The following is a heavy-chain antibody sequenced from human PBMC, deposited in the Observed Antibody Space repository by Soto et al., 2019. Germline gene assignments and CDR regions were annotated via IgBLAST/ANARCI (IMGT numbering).Heavy chain of an antibody. CDR3: ARSLTEGYCTITGCYTRPLYGMDV. Sequence: ASVKVACKASGYTFSGYYIHWLRQAPGQGLEWMGWINPNSGGTNYAQKFQGRVTVTRDTPTSTAYMELSRLTSDDTAVYYCARSLTEGYCTITGCYTRPLYGMDVWGQGTTVTVSS. J-gene: IGHJ6*02. V-gene: IGHV1-2*02. CDR2: INPNSGGT. D-gene: IGHD2-2*02. CDR1: GYTFSGYY.